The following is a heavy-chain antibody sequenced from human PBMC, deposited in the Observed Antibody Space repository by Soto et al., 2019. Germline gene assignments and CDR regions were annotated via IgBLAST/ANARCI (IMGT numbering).Heavy chain of an antibody. CDR3: ARWWTTVKTPTFTGPFDY. D-gene: IGHD4-4*01. CDR2: IIPKFGST. V-gene: IGHV1-69*13. CDR1: GGNFRSYA. J-gene: IGHJ4*02. Sequence: ASVKVSCKDTGGNFRSYAINWVRQAPGQGLEWMGGIIPKFGSTSYAQKFRGRVTFTADESTSTAYMELASLGSEDTAIYYCARWWTTVKTPTFTGPFDYWGQGTLVTVSS.